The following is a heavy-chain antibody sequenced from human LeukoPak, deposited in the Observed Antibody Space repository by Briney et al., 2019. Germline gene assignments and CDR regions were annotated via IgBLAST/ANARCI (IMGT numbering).Heavy chain of an antibody. CDR2: INSDASTI. Sequence: GGSLRLSCAASGLTFSSDWMHWVRQVPGKGLVWVSRINSDASTINYADSVKGRFTISRDNAKNTLYLQMNSLRAEDTAVYYCAKSSYYDSSGYYREYYFDYWGQGTLVTVSS. J-gene: IGHJ4*02. CDR3: AKSSYYDSSGYYREYYFDY. CDR1: GLTFSSDW. V-gene: IGHV3-74*01. D-gene: IGHD3-22*01.